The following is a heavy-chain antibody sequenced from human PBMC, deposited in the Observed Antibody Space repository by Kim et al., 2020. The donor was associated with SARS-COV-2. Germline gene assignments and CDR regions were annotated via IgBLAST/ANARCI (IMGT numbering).Heavy chain of an antibody. CDR2: IYYSGST. CDR1: GVPINNYY. CDR3: ARQRRLHGNSSSSHDALDV. D-gene: IGHD6-6*01. V-gene: IGHV4-59*08. J-gene: IGHJ3*01. Sequence: SETLSLTCTVSGVPINNYYWSWIRQPPGKGLEWIGYIYYSGSTNYNPSLKSRVTISVDTSKNQFSLKLSSVTAADTAVYFCARQRRLHGNSSSSHDALDVWGQGTMVTASS.